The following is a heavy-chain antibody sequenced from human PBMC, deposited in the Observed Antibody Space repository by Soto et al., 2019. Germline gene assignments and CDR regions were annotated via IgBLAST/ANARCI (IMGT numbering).Heavy chain of an antibody. CDR1: GGTFSSYT. CDR3: ATTYCSSTSCYLGWFDP. J-gene: IGHJ5*02. CDR2: IIPILGIA. V-gene: IGHV1-69*02. Sequence: QVPLVQSGAEVKKPGSSVKVSCKASGGTFSSYTISWVRQAPGQGLEWMGRIIPILGIANYAQKFQGRVTITADKSTSTAYMELSSLRSEDTAVYYCATTYCSSTSCYLGWFDPWGQGTLVTVSS. D-gene: IGHD2-2*01.